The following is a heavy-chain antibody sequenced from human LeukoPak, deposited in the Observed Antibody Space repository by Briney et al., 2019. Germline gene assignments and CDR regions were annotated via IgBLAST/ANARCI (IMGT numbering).Heavy chain of an antibody. CDR1: GFTFSSYA. V-gene: IGHV3-23*01. CDR3: AKGGTPRASGLSAFDI. CDR2: ISGSGDST. Sequence: GGSLRLSCAASGFTFSSYAMSWVRQAPGKGLEWVSAISGSGDSTYYADSVKGRFTISRDNSKNTLYLQMNTLRAEDTAVYFCAKGGTPRASGLSAFDIWGQGTMVTVSS. D-gene: IGHD6-25*01. J-gene: IGHJ3*02.